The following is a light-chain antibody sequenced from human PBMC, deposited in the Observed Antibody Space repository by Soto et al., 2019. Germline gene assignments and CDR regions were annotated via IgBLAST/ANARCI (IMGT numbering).Light chain of an antibody. J-gene: IGKJ1*01. CDR3: QQADSFPWT. V-gene: IGKV1-12*01. Sequence: DIQMTQSPSSVSASVGDRVTITCRASKGISSWLAWFQQTPGKAPKLLIYAASSLQRGVPSRFSGSGSGTDFTLTISSLQPEDFATYFCQQADSFPWTFGQGTKVEIK. CDR1: KGISSW. CDR2: AAS.